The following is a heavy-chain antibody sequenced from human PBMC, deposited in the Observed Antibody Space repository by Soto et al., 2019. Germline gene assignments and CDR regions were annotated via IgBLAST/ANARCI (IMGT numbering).Heavy chain of an antibody. CDR3: AVSIGARYFDY. V-gene: IGHV4-30-4*01. D-gene: IGHD6-6*01. CDR2: IYYSGST. J-gene: IGHJ4*02. Sequence: QVQLQESGPGLVKPSQTLSLTCTVSGGSISSGDYYWSWIRQPPGKGLEWIGYIYYSGSTYYNPSXKXXVTISVDTSKNQFSLKLSSVPAADTAVYYCAVSIGARYFDYWGQGTLVTVSS. CDR1: GGSISSGDYY.